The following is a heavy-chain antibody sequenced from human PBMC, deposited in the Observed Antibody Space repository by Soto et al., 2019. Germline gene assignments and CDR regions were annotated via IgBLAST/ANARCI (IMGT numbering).Heavy chain of an antibody. V-gene: IGHV2-5*01. CDR1: GFSLTDSGVG. D-gene: IGHD3-22*01. Sequence: SGPTLVNPTQTLTLICTFSGFSLTDSGVGVGWIRQPPGKALDWLALIYWNDDKRYSSSLRSRLTITKDTSKNQVVLTVTNMDPLDTATYYCVRSFSGYDSSGYYYFFDYWGQGTLVTVSS. CDR2: IYWNDDK. J-gene: IGHJ4*02. CDR3: VRSFSGYDSSGYYYFFDY.